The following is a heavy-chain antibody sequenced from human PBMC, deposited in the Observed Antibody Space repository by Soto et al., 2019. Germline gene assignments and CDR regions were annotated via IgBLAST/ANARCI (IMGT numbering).Heavy chain of an antibody. CDR3: ASPPVGAVAGNEGAFDI. CDR1: GYTFTSYY. CDR2: INPSGGST. Sequence: ASVKVSCKASGYTFTSYYMHWVRQAPLQGLEWMGIINPSGGSTSYAQKFQGRVTMTRDTSTSTVYMELSSLRSEDTAVYYCASPPVGAVAGNEGAFDIWGQGTMVTVSS. V-gene: IGHV1-46*01. J-gene: IGHJ3*02. D-gene: IGHD6-19*01.